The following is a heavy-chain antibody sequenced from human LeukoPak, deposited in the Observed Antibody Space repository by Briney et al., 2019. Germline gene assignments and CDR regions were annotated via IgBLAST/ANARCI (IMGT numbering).Heavy chain of an antibody. CDR3: ARINYYDGSGFYRDY. CDR1: GFTVSDYY. D-gene: IGHD3-22*01. J-gene: IGHJ4*02. Sequence: GGSLRLSCAVSGFTVSDYYMSWVRQAPGKGLEWVSVIYSGGITYYADSVKGRFTISRDDSKNTLHLQMNSLRAEDTAVYYCARINYYDGSGFYRDYWGQGTLVTVSS. V-gene: IGHV3-53*01. CDR2: IYSGGIT.